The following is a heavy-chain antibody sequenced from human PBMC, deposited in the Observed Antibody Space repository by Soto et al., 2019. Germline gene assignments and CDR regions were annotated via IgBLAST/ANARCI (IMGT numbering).Heavy chain of an antibody. Sequence: GGSLRLSCAASGFTFSSYGMHWVRQAPGKGLEWVAVISYDGSNKYYADSVKGRFTISRDNSKNTLYLQMNSLRAEDTAVYYCAKTSAVAAFYYYYGMDVWGQGTTVTVSS. V-gene: IGHV3-30*18. J-gene: IGHJ6*02. CDR3: AKTSAVAAFYYYYGMDV. CDR1: GFTFSSYG. CDR2: ISYDGSNK. D-gene: IGHD6-19*01.